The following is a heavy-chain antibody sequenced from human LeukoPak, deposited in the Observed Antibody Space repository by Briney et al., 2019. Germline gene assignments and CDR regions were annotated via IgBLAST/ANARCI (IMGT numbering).Heavy chain of an antibody. Sequence: PGGSLRLSCGASGLTLRDYDMTWIRQAPGKGLEWVSGVTSGGGTYYADSVKGRFTISRDTSKNALYPQMNSLRAEDTAVYYCAISGLGFGEFMVLDYWRRGTLVTVSS. CDR3: AISGLGFGEFMVLDY. V-gene: IGHV3-53*01. J-gene: IGHJ4*02. CDR1: GLTLRDYD. CDR2: VTSGGGT. D-gene: IGHD3-10*01.